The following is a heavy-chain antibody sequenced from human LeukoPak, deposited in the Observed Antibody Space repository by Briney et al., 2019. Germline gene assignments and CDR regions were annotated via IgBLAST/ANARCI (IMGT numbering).Heavy chain of an antibody. CDR1: GYTFTSYD. CDR3: ARGTYYDILTGYYKEGYYYYGMDV. Sequence: GASVKVSCKASGYTFTSYDINWVRQATGQGLEWMGWMNPNSGNTGYAQKFQGRVTMTRDTSISTAYMELGSLRSEDTAVYYCARGTYYDILTGYYKEGYYYYGMDVWGQGTTVTVSS. D-gene: IGHD3-9*01. J-gene: IGHJ6*02. CDR2: MNPNSGNT. V-gene: IGHV1-8*01.